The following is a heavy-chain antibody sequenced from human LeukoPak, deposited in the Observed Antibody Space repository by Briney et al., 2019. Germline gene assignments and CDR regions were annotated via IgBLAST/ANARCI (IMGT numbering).Heavy chain of an antibody. CDR1: GGSFSGYY. CDR3: ARKYQGVSRSPFDP. D-gene: IGHD2-2*01. J-gene: IGHJ5*02. Sequence: SETLSLTCAVYGGSFSGYYWSWIRQPPGKGLEWIGEINHSGSTNYNPSLKSRVTISVDTSKNQFSLKLSSVTAADTAVYCCARKYQGVSRSPFDPWGQGTLVTVSS. CDR2: INHSGST. V-gene: IGHV4-34*01.